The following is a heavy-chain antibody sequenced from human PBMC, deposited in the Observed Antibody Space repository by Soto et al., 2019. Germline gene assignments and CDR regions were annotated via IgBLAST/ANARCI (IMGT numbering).Heavy chain of an antibody. J-gene: IGHJ4*02. D-gene: IGHD5-12*01. CDR2: VYYSGST. Sequence: PSETLSLTCTLSGGSISCYYWSWIRQPPGKGLEWIGYVYYSGSTKYNPSLESRVTISVDMPNNQFSLMLTSVTAADTAVYYCAKYRRTDAEGYRLDFWGQGTLVTVSS. CDR1: GGSISCYY. CDR3: AKYRRTDAEGYRLDF. V-gene: IGHV4-59*01.